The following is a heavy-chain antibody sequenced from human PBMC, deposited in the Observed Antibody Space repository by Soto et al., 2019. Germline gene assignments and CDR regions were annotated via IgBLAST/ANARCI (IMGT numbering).Heavy chain of an antibody. D-gene: IGHD6-19*01. CDR3: AKVYSSGWYYYYGMDV. Sequence: GGSLRLSCAASGFTFSSYAMSWVRQAPGKGLEWVSAISGSGGSTYYADSVKGRFAISRDNSKNTLYLQMNSLRAEDTAVYYCAKVYSSGWYYYYGMDVWGQGTTVTVSS. CDR1: GFTFSSYA. V-gene: IGHV3-23*01. CDR2: ISGSGGST. J-gene: IGHJ6*02.